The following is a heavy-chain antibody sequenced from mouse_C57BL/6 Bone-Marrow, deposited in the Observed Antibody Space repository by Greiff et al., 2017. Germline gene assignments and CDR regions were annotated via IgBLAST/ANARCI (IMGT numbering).Heavy chain of an antibody. CDR1: GFNIKDDY. V-gene: IGHV14-4*01. J-gene: IGHJ3*01. Sequence: VQLKQSGAELVRPGASVKLSCTASGFNIKDDYMHWVKQRPEQGLEWIGWIDPENGDTESASKFQGKATITVDTSSNTAYLQLSSLTSEDTAVYYCTRIAYWGQGTLVTVSA. CDR2: IDPENGDT. CDR3: TRIAY.